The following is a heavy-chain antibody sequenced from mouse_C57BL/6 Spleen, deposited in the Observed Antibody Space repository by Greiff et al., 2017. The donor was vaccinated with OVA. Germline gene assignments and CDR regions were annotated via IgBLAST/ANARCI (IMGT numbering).Heavy chain of an antibody. V-gene: IGHV1-52*01. J-gene: IGHJ2*01. CDR2: IDPSDSAT. CDR3: ARWGAYYFDY. CDR1: GYTFTSYW. Sequence: QVQLQQPGAELVRPGSSVKLSCKASGYTFTSYWMHWVKQRPIQGLEWIGNIDPSDSATHYNQKFKDKATLTVDKSSSTAYMQLSSLTSEDSAVYYCARWGAYYFDYWGQGTTLTVSS.